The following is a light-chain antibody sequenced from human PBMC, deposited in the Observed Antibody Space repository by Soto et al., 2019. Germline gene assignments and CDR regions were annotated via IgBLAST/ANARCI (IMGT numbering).Light chain of an antibody. CDR2: WAS. J-gene: IGKJ2*01. CDR1: QSILYNSNNKNY. CDR3: QQYYNTPPYT. Sequence: DIVMTQSPDSLAVSLGERATINCKSSQSILYNSNNKNYLAWYQKKPGQPPKLLIYWASTRESGVPDRLSGSRSGTAFTHTISSLQAEDVAVYYWQQYYNTPPYTFGQGTKLEIK. V-gene: IGKV4-1*01.